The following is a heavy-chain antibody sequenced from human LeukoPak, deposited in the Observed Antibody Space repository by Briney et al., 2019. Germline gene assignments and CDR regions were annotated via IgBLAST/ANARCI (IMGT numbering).Heavy chain of an antibody. V-gene: IGHV1-18*01. J-gene: IGHJ4*02. CDR3: AVEMATIPRGIIDY. CDR1: GYTFTSYG. Sequence: ASVKVSCKASGYTFTSYGISWVRQAPGQALEWMGWISAYNGNTNYAQKLQGRVTMTTDTSTSTAYMELRSLRSDDTAVYYCAVEMATIPRGIIDYWGQGTLVTVSS. D-gene: IGHD5-24*01. CDR2: ISAYNGNT.